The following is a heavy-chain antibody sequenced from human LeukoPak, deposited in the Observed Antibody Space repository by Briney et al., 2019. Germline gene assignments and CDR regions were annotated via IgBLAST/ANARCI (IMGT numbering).Heavy chain of an antibody. D-gene: IGHD6-13*01. Sequence: PGGSLRVSCAASGFVFSDYGMHWVRQAPGKGLEWVAFIRYDGSSEFYADSVKGRFTISRDNSKNTLYLQMNSLRAEDTAVYYCAKDILEAGLFFDYWGLGTLVTVSS. CDR2: IRYDGSSE. CDR3: AKDILEAGLFFDY. CDR1: GFVFSDYG. V-gene: IGHV3-30*02. J-gene: IGHJ4*02.